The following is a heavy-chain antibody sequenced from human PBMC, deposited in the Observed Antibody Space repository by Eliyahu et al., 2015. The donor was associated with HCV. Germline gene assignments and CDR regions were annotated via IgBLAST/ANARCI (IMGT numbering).Heavy chain of an antibody. Sequence: EVQLVXSGGGLVQPGGSLXLSCXXSXFAFXXYGMNWVRQXPGKGLEWVSYIGSSSSAIYYADSVKGRFTISRDNAKNSLYLQMNSLRAEDMAVYYCARASLTGYDYWGQGTLVTVSS. V-gene: IGHV3-48*01. CDR3: ARASLTGYDY. D-gene: IGHD3-9*01. CDR1: XFAFXXYG. J-gene: IGHJ4*02. CDR2: IGSSSSAI.